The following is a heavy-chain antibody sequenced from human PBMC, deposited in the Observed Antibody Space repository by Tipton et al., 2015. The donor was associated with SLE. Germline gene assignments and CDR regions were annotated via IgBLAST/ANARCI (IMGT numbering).Heavy chain of an antibody. D-gene: IGHD4-17*01. Sequence: TLSLTCTVSGGSISSSTYYWGWIRQPPGKGLEWIGTVYYSGSTNYNPSLKSRVTISVDTSKNQFPLKLSSVTAADTAVYYCARGRKDYGDYYFDYWGQGTLVTVSS. CDR1: GGSISSSTYY. CDR3: ARGRKDYGDYYFDY. CDR2: VYYSGST. J-gene: IGHJ4*02. V-gene: IGHV4-39*06.